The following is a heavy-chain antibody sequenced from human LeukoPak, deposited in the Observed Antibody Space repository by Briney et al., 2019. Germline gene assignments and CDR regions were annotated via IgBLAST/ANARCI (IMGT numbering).Heavy chain of an antibody. J-gene: IGHJ4*02. D-gene: IGHD6-13*01. CDR1: GGSISSYY. CDR3: ARLAAAGLYFGY. Sequence: PSETLSLTCTVYGGSISSYYWSWIRQPPGMGLEWIGDIYTRGNTNYNPSLKSRVTISEDTSKNQFSLRLSSVTAADTAVYFVARLAAAGLYFGYWGQGNLVTVSS. V-gene: IGHV4-4*09. CDR2: IYTRGNT.